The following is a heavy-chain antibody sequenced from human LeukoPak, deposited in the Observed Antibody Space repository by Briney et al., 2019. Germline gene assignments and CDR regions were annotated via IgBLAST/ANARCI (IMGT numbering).Heavy chain of an antibody. V-gene: IGHV3-53*01. D-gene: IGHD3-22*01. Sequence: GGSLRLSCAASGFTVSSNYMSWVRQAPGKGLEWVSVIYSGGSTYYADSVKGRFTISRDNSKNTLYLQMNSLRAEDTAVYYCAANYYDSSGYLWGYYYYGMDAWGQGTTVTVSS. J-gene: IGHJ6*02. CDR1: GFTVSSNY. CDR2: IYSGGST. CDR3: AANYYDSSGYLWGYYYYGMDA.